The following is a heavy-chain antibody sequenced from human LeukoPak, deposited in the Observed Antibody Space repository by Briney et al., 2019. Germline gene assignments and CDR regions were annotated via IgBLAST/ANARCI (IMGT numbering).Heavy chain of an antibody. CDR2: ISGSGGST. CDR3: AKATWLAYYFDY. D-gene: IGHD6-19*01. Sequence: GGSLRLSCAASGFTFSSYAMSWVRQAPGKGLEWVSAISGSGGSTYYADSVKGRFTISRDNSKNTLYLQMNSLRADDTAVYYCAKATWLAYYFDYWGQGTLVAVSS. CDR1: GFTFSSYA. J-gene: IGHJ4*02. V-gene: IGHV3-23*01.